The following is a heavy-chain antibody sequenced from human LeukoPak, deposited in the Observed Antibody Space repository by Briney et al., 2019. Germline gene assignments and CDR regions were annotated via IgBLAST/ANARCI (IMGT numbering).Heavy chain of an antibody. CDR2: ISGDGGST. CDR1: GFTFDDYA. Sequence: PGGSLRLSCAASGFTFDDYAMHWVRHAPGKGLERVSLISGDGGSTYYADSVKGRFTISRDNSKNSLYLQMNSLRTEDTALYYCAKGYATYYWYFDLWGRGTLVTVSS. D-gene: IGHD5-12*01. V-gene: IGHV3-43*02. CDR3: AKGYATYYWYFDL. J-gene: IGHJ2*01.